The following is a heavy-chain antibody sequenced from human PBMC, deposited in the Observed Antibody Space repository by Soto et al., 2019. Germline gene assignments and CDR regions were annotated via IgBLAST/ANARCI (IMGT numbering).Heavy chain of an antibody. Sequence: QVQLVQSGAEVKKPGASVKVSCKASGYTFTSYGISWVRQAPGQGLEWMGWISAYNGNTNYAQKLQGRVTMTTDTSTSTAYMELRSLRSDDTAVYYCARALWDCSSTGCYDWFDPWGQGTLVTVSS. D-gene: IGHD2-2*01. CDR1: GYTFTSYG. J-gene: IGHJ5*02. CDR2: ISAYNGNT. CDR3: ARALWDCSSTGCYDWFDP. V-gene: IGHV1-18*01.